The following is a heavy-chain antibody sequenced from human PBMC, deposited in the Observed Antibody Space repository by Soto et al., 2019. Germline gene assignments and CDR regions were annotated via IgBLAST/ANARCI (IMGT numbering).Heavy chain of an antibody. CDR1: GYTFTSYA. Sequence: QVQLVQSGGEEKKPGASVKGSCKASGYTFTSYAMHWMRQAPGQRLEWMGWINAGNGNTKYSQKFQGRVTITRDTSASTAYMELNSLRSEDTAVYYCASESYGGEFDYWGQGTLVTVSS. D-gene: IGHD4-17*01. J-gene: IGHJ4*02. V-gene: IGHV1-3*05. CDR2: INAGNGNT. CDR3: ASESYGGEFDY.